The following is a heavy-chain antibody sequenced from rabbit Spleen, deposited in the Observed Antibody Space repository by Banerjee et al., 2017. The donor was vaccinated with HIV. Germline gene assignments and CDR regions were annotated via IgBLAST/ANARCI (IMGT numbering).Heavy chain of an antibody. CDR1: GFYFSTDA. V-gene: IGHV1S47*01. J-gene: IGHJ4*01. D-gene: IGHD6-1*01. Sequence: EESGGDLVQPEGSLTLTCKVSGFYFSTDAMCWVRQAPGKGPEWIACIYNGDGSKYDASWVNGRFTISKSSSTTVTLQMTSLTAADAATYFCARDMDDVMGWNFGWWGPGTLVTVS. CDR2: IYNGDGSK. CDR3: ARDMDDVMGWNFGW.